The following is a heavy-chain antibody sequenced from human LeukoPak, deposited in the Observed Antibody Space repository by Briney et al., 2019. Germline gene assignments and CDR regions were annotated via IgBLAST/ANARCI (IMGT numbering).Heavy chain of an antibody. CDR3: AKSRWDTAMASLDY. V-gene: IGHV3-23*01. CDR1: GFTFSSYW. D-gene: IGHD5-18*01. J-gene: IGHJ4*02. Sequence: PGGSLRLSSAASGFTFSSYWMSWVRQAPGKGLEWVSAISGSGGSTYYADSVKGRFTISRDNSKNTLYLQMNSLRAEDTAVYYCAKSRWDTAMASLDYWGQGTLVTVSS. CDR2: ISGSGGST.